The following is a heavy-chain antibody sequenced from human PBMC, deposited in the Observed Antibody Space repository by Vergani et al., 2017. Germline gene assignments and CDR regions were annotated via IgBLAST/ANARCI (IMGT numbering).Heavy chain of an antibody. V-gene: IGHV1-2*02. CDR1: GYTFTGYY. Sequence: QVQLVQSGAEVKKPGASVKVSCKASGYTFTGYYMHWVRQAPGQGLEWMGWINPNSGDTNYAQKFQGRVTMTGDTSISTAYMELSRLRSDDTAVYYCAREGDIAALDYWGQGTLVTVSS. CDR3: AREGDIAALDY. J-gene: IGHJ4*02. CDR2: INPNSGDT. D-gene: IGHD6-6*01.